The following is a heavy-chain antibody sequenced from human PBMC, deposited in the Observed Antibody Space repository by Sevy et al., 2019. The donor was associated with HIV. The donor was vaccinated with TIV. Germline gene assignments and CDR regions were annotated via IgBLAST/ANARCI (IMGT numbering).Heavy chain of an antibody. V-gene: IGHV3-23*01. Sequence: GGSLRLSCAASGFTFSSYAMSWVRQAPGKGLEWVSAISGSGGSTYYADSVKGRFTISRDNSKNTLNLQMNSLRAEDTAVYDGAKLVIKQVSYDFWSGLWDYWGQGTLVTVSS. D-gene: IGHD3-3*01. J-gene: IGHJ4*02. CDR1: GFTFSSYA. CDR2: ISGSGGST. CDR3: AKLVIKQVSYDFWSGLWDY.